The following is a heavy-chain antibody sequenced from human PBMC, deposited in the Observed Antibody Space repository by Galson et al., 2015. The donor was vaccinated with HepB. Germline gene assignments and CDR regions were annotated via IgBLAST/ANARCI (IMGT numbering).Heavy chain of an antibody. Sequence: SLRLSCAASGFTFSSYAMHWVRQAPGKGLEWVAVISYDGSNKYYADSVKGRFTISRDNSKNTLYLQMNSLRAEDTAVYYCAREEGSGSYLDYWGQGTLVTVSS. CDR2: ISYDGSNK. CDR3: AREEGSGSYLDY. D-gene: IGHD3-10*01. J-gene: IGHJ4*02. CDR1: GFTFSSYA. V-gene: IGHV3-30-3*01.